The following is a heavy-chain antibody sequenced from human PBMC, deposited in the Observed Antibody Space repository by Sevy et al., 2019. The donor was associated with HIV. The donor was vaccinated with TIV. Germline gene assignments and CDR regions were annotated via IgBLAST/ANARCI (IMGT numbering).Heavy chain of an antibody. J-gene: IGHJ3*02. CDR3: ARPQNYYDAGAFDI. CDR2: IKQDGSEK. CDR1: GFTFSSYW. D-gene: IGHD3-22*01. Sequence: GGSLRLSCAASGFTFSSYWMSWVRQAPGKGLEWVANIKQDGSEKYYVDSVKGRFTISRDNAKKSLYLQMNSLRAEDTAVYYCARPQNYYDAGAFDIWGQGTMVTVSS. V-gene: IGHV3-7*03.